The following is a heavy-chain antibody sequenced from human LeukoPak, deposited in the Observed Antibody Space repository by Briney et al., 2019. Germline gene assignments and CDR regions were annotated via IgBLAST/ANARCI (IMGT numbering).Heavy chain of an antibody. V-gene: IGHV1-69*04. CDR2: IIPILGIA. Sequence: SVKVSCKASGGTLSSYGISWVRQAPGQGLEWMGRIIPILGIANYAQKFQGRVTITADKSTSTAYMELSSLRSEDTAVYYCARAEMASPFDYWGQGTLVTVSS. D-gene: IGHD5-12*01. CDR1: GGTLSSYG. J-gene: IGHJ4*02. CDR3: ARAEMASPFDY.